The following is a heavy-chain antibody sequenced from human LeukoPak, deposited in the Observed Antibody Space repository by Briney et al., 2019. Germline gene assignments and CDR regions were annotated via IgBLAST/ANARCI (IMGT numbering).Heavy chain of an antibody. CDR1: GGSISSYY. J-gene: IGHJ4*02. CDR3: ATYRQVLLPFES. Sequence: SETLSLTCTVSGGSISSYYWSWIRQPAGKGLEWIGRIYTSGSTNYNPSLKSRVTMSVDTSKNQFSLKLSSVTAADTAVYYCATYRQVLLPFESWGQGTLVTVSS. V-gene: IGHV4-4*07. D-gene: IGHD2-8*02. CDR2: IYTSGST.